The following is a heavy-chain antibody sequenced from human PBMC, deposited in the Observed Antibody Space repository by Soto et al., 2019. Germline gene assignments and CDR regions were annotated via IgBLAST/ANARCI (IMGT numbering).Heavy chain of an antibody. CDR3: ARYPAASFYYYYYMDV. CDR2: MNPNSGNT. V-gene: IGHV1-8*01. Sequence: KVSCKASGYTFTSYDINWVRQATGQGLEWMGWMNPNSGNTGYAQKFQGRVTMTRNTSISTAYMELSSLRSEDTAVYYCARYPAASFYYYYYMDVWGKGTTVTVSS. D-gene: IGHD6-13*01. CDR1: GYTFTSYD. J-gene: IGHJ6*03.